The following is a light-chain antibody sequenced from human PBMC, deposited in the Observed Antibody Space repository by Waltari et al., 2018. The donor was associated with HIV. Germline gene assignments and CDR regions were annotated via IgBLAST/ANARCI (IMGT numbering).Light chain of an antibody. V-gene: IGKV3-15*01. Sequence: EIVMTQSPATLSVSPGERATLSCRASQSVSGNLAWYQQKPGQAPRLLIYGASTSATGIPARFSGSGSGTEFTLSISSLQSEDFAVYYCQQYNVWPPWTFGQGTEVEIK. CDR3: QQYNVWPPWT. CDR1: QSVSGN. J-gene: IGKJ1*01. CDR2: GAS.